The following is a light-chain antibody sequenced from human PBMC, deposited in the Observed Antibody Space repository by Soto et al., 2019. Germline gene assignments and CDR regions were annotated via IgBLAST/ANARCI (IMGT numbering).Light chain of an antibody. CDR1: QGVSSY. CDR2: GAS. CDR3: QQGT. Sequence: EIVLTQSPATLSLSPGERATLSCRASQGVSSYLAWYQQKPGQAPRLLIYGASNRATGIPARFSGSGPGTDFTLTISSLEPEDFAVYYCQQGTFGPGTKVDIK. V-gene: IGKV3D-11*01. J-gene: IGKJ3*01.